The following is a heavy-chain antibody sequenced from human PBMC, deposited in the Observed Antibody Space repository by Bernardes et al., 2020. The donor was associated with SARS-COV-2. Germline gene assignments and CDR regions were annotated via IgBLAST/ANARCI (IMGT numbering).Heavy chain of an antibody. J-gene: IGHJ4*02. CDR2: IAFDGSLK. CDR1: GFPFNNFP. D-gene: IGHD3-3*02. V-gene: IGHV3-30*02. Sequence: GGSLRLSCAASGFPFNNFPMHWVRQAPGKGLEWVTIIAFDGSLKYYADSVRGRFTVSRDTSKNTLSLQMDSLKPEDTAVYYCVKVGYDTNNYYHLDNWGRGTLVTVSS. CDR3: VKVGYDTNNYYHLDN.